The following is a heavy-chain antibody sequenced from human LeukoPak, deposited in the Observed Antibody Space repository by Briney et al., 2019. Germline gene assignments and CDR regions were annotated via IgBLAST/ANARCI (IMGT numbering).Heavy chain of an antibody. Sequence: SETLSLTCTVSGGSISSYYWNWIRQPPGKGLEWIGYIYYSGSLNYNPSLKSRVTMSVDTSKNHFSLKLSSVTAADTAVYYCARAGVDDAFDIWGQGTMVTVSS. V-gene: IGHV4-59*01. CDR1: GGSISSYY. CDR2: IYYSGSL. CDR3: ARAGVDDAFDI. D-gene: IGHD5-24*01. J-gene: IGHJ3*02.